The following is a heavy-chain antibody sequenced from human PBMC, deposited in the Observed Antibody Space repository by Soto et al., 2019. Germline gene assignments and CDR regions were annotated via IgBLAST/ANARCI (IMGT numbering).Heavy chain of an antibody. Sequence: PSETLSLTCTVSGGSISSGGYYWSWIRQHPGKGLEWIGSIYYSGNTFYNPSLKSRVTISVVTSMNQFSLKLNSVTAADTAVYYCASHCSSASCYLPAFDYWGQGTLVTVSS. CDR1: GGSISSGGYY. J-gene: IGHJ4*02. CDR3: ASHCSSASCYLPAFDY. CDR2: IYYSGNT. V-gene: IGHV4-39*01. D-gene: IGHD2-2*01.